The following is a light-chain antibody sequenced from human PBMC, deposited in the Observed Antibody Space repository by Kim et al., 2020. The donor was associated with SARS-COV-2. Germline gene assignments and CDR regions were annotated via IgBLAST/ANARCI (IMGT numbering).Light chain of an antibody. J-gene: IGKJ5*01. CDR1: QDLGTN. V-gene: IGKV3-15*01. CDR2: SAS. CDR3: QQYHYWPPLT. Sequence: SPGERVTLSCRASQDLGTNLAWYQQRPGQIPRLLIYSASTRATGIPARFSGSGSGTEFTLTVSGLQSEDFAVYYCQQYHYWPPLTFGQGTRLEIK.